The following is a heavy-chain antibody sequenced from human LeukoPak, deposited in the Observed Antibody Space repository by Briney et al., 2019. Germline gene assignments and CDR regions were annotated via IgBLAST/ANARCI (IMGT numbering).Heavy chain of an antibody. J-gene: IGHJ4*02. Sequence: GGSLRLSCAASGLPFSTYSMDWVRQAPGKGLEWVSSISRTSSYIYEADSVKGLFTISRDNANNSLYLQVNNVRDDNTAVYYCVTRASVNGKTRFWGQGTLVTVSS. CDR1: GLPFSTYS. CDR3: VTRASVNGKTRF. CDR2: ISRTSSYI. D-gene: IGHD1/OR15-1a*01. V-gene: IGHV3-21*01.